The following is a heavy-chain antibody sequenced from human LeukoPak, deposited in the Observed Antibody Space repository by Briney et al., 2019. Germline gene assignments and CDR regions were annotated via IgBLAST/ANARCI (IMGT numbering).Heavy chain of an antibody. CDR3: AREGFCVGDTCHGRDKVLDY. CDR1: GGTFSNFG. J-gene: IGHJ4*02. D-gene: IGHD2-15*01. Sequence: SVKVSCKASGGTFSNFGITWVRQAPGQGLEWMGRIISIFGTPNYAQKFQGRVTITTDGSTSTAYMDLYSLRSEDTAVYYCAREGFCVGDTCHGRDKVLDYWGQGTLVTVSS. CDR2: IISIFGTP. V-gene: IGHV1-69*05.